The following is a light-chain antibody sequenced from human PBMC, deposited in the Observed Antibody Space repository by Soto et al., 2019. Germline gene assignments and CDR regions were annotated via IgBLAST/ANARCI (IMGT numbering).Light chain of an antibody. CDR2: NNN. CDR3: QSYDSSLSAGV. CDR1: RSNLGAGYD. V-gene: IGLV1-40*01. Sequence: QPVLTQPPSLSGAPGQRVTISCTGSRSNLGAGYDVQWYQHLPGTAPKLLMYNNNNRPSGVPDRISGSKSGTSAALAITGLQAEDEAHYYCQSYDSSLSAGVFGGGTKLTVL. J-gene: IGLJ3*02.